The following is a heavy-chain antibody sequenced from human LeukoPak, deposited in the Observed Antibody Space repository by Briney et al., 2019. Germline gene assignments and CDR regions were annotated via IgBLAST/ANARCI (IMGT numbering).Heavy chain of an antibody. CDR3: AGPYAAGTYYYYYMDV. CDR1: GGSFSGYY. D-gene: IGHD6-13*01. Sequence: PSETLSLTCAVYGGSFSGYYWSWIRQPPGKGLDWIGEINHSGSTNYNPSLKSRVTISVDTSKNQFSLKLSSVTAADTAVYYCAGPYAAGTYYYYYMDVWGKGTTVTVSS. V-gene: IGHV4-34*01. J-gene: IGHJ6*03. CDR2: INHSGST.